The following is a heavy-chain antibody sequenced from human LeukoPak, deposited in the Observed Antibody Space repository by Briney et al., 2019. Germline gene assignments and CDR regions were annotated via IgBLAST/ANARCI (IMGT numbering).Heavy chain of an antibody. J-gene: IGHJ4*02. CDR3: ARTIVGAPPAYYFDY. CDR2: INHSGST. Sequence: SETLSLTSAVYGGSFCGYYWSWIRQPPGKGLEWVGEINHSGSTNYNPSLKRRVTISVDTSKNQFSLKLSSVTAADTAVYYCARTIVGAPPAYYFDYWGQGTLVTVSS. CDR1: GGSFCGYY. V-gene: IGHV4-34*01. D-gene: IGHD1-26*01.